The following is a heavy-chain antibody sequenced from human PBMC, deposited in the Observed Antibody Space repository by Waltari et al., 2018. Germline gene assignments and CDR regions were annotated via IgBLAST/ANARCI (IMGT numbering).Heavy chain of an antibody. Sequence: EVQLVESGGGLVQPGGSLRLSCAASGFTFSSYWMSWVRQAPGKGLEWVANIKQDGSEKYYVDAVKGRFTISRDNAKNSLYLQMNSLRAEDTAVYYCARGSCSGGSCYFQPHYYYYYYMDVWGKGTTVTVSS. J-gene: IGHJ6*03. CDR1: GFTFSSYW. CDR3: ARGSCSGGSCYFQPHYYYYYYMDV. D-gene: IGHD2-15*01. CDR2: IKQDGSEK. V-gene: IGHV3-7*01.